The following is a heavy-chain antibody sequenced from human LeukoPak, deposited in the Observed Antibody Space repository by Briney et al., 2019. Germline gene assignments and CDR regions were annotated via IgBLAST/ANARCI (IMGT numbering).Heavy chain of an antibody. CDR1: GFTFLGYS. D-gene: IGHD3-16*01. CDR3: ATEHWGPNS. CDR2: ISSTSSSYI. J-gene: IGHJ4*02. Sequence: GGTLRLSCAASGFTFLGYSMNWVRQAPGKGLEWVSSISSTSSSYIYYADSVKGRFTISRDDTKNSLFLQMSSLRGEDTALYYCATEHWGPNSWGQGTLVTVSS. V-gene: IGHV3-21*01.